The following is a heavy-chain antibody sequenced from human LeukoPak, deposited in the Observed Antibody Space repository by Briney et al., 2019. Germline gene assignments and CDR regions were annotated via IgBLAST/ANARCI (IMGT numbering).Heavy chain of an antibody. Sequence: GGSLRLSCAASGFTLSSYGMHWVRQAPGKGLEWVAFIRYDGSNKYYADSVKGRFTISRDNSKNTLNLQMNSLRAEDTAVYYCARDRYSYGYWFDPWGQGTLVTVSS. V-gene: IGHV3-30*02. D-gene: IGHD5-18*01. CDR2: IRYDGSNK. CDR3: ARDRYSYGYWFDP. CDR1: GFTLSSYG. J-gene: IGHJ5*02.